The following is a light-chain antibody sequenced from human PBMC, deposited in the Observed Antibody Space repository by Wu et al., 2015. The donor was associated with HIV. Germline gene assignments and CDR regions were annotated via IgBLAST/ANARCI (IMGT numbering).Light chain of an antibody. CDR3: QQRSSWPWT. V-gene: IGKV3-11*01. CDR2: GAS. CDR1: QSVSSY. Sequence: EIVLTQSPGTLSLSPGERATLSCRASQSVSSYLAWYQQKPGQAPRLLIYGASNRATGIPDRFRGGGSGTDFTLTINSLEPEDFAVYYCQQRSSWPWTFGQGTKVEIK. J-gene: IGKJ1*01.